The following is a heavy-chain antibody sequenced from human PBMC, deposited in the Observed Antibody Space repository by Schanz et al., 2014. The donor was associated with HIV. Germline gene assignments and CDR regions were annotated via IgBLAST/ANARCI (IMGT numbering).Heavy chain of an antibody. CDR2: IYYSGST. Sequence: QVQLQESGPGLVKPSETLSLTCTVSGGSVSSGSYYWSWIRQPPGKGLEWIGYIYYSGSTNYNPSLKSRVPISVDTSKNQFSLKLDSVTAADTAVYYCARAKWPPRSRHFDFWGQGNLVTVSS. V-gene: IGHV4-61*01. D-gene: IGHD6-13*01. CDR1: GGSVSSGSYY. CDR3: ARAKWPPRSRHFDF. J-gene: IGHJ4*02.